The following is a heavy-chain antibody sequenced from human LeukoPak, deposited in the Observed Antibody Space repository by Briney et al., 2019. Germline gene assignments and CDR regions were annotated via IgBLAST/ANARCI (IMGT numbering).Heavy chain of an antibody. CDR3: ARMSSITIFGVVIITPGYFDY. J-gene: IGHJ4*02. D-gene: IGHD3-3*01. V-gene: IGHV4-34*01. CDR1: GGSFSGYY. CDR2: INHSGST. Sequence: SETLSLTCAVYGGSFSGYYWSWIRQPPGKGLEWIGEINHSGSTNYNPSLKSRVPISVDTSKNQFSLKLSSVTAADTAVYYCARMSSITIFGVVIITPGYFDYWGQGTLVTVSS.